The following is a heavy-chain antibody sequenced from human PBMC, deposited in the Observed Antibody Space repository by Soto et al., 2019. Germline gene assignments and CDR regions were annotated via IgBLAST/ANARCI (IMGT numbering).Heavy chain of an antibody. CDR1: GGSISSYY. Sequence: PSETLSLTCTVSGGSISSYYWSWVRQPPGKGLEWIGYIYYSGSTNYNPSLKGRVTISVDTSKNQFSLKLSSVTAADTAVYYCARHDYDDYASGQLDSWGQGTLLTVSS. CDR3: ARHDYDDYASGQLDS. D-gene: IGHD3-16*01. J-gene: IGHJ4*02. V-gene: IGHV4-59*08. CDR2: IYYSGST.